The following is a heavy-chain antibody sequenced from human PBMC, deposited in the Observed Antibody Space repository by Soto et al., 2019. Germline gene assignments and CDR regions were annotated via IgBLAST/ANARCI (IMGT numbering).Heavy chain of an antibody. Sequence: EVQLVESGGGLVQPGGSLRLSCAAYGFTFSSYWMTWVRQAPGKGLEWVANIRQDGSEKYYVDSVKGRFTISRDNAKTSLYLQMSGLRAEDTAVYYCAAVTAGPLYWGQGTLVTVSS. CDR3: AAVTAGPLY. D-gene: IGHD2-21*02. J-gene: IGHJ4*02. V-gene: IGHV3-7*01. CDR1: GFTFSSYW. CDR2: IRQDGSEK.